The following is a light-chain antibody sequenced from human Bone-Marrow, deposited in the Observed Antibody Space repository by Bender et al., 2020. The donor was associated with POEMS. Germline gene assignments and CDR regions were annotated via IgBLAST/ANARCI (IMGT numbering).Light chain of an antibody. Sequence: SYEVTQPPSVSVSPGQTASITCSGDDLGDKYVAWYQQKPGQSPVLVIYQDTKRPSGIPERFSGSKSGNTATLTISGTQAMDEADYYCQAWDIYSVIFGGGTKLTVL. CDR2: QDT. CDR3: QAWDIYSVI. J-gene: IGLJ2*01. CDR1: DLGDKY. V-gene: IGLV3-1*01.